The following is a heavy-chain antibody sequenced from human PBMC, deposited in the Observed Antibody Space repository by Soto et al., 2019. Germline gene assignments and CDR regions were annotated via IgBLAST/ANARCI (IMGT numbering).Heavy chain of an antibody. Sequence: QVQLQESGPGLVKPSETLSLTCTVSGGSISSYYWSWIRQPPGKGLEWIGYIYYSGSTNYNPSLKSRVTISVDTSKNQFSLKLSSVTAADTAVYYCARLNLGFGELLWPSYYFDYWGQGTLVTVSS. J-gene: IGHJ4*02. V-gene: IGHV4-59*08. D-gene: IGHD3-10*01. CDR1: GGSISSYY. CDR2: IYYSGST. CDR3: ARLNLGFGELLWPSYYFDY.